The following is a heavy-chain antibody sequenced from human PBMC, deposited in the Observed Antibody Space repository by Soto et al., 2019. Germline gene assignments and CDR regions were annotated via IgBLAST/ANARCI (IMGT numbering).Heavy chain of an antibody. CDR1: GFTFSNYW. CDR2: IKTDGSDT. J-gene: IGHJ4*02. CDR3: VSAIFKPENF. V-gene: IGHV3-74*01. Sequence: EVHLVESGGDLVQPGGSLRLSCAASGFTFSNYWMHWVRQAPGKGLVWVSAIKTDGSDTKYADSVKGRFTISRDNAKNTLFLQMNSLGAEDTAVYYCVSAIFKPENFWGQGTLVTVSS.